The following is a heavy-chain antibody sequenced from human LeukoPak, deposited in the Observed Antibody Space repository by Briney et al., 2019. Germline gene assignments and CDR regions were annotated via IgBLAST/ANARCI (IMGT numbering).Heavy chain of an antibody. D-gene: IGHD1/OR15-1a*01. V-gene: IGHV3-23*01. J-gene: IGHJ4*02. CDR1: GFTFSDFA. CDR2: MSASGSHT. CDR3: AKVRSGNNYYFDY. Sequence: GGSLRLSCAASGFTFSDFAISWVRQAPGKGLEWVSGMSASGSHTHSADFVKGRFTISRDNFKNTLYLQMNGLRVEDTAVYYCAKVRSGNNYYFDYWGQGTLVTVSS.